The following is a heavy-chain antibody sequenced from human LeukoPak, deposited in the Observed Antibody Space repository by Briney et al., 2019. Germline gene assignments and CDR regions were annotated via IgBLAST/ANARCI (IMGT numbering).Heavy chain of an antibody. CDR1: GGSISTYY. CDR3: ARELPITMVRGVPYYYMDV. Sequence: PSETLSLTCTVSGGSISTYYWSWIRQPPGKGLEWIGYIYYSGSTNYNPSLKSRVTISVDTSKNQFSLKLSSVTAADTAVYYCARELPITMVRGVPYYYMDVWGKGTTVTVSS. CDR2: IYYSGST. J-gene: IGHJ6*03. D-gene: IGHD3-10*01. V-gene: IGHV4-59*01.